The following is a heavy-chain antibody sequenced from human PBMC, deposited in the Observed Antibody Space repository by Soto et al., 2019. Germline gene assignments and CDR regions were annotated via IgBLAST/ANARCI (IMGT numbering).Heavy chain of an antibody. V-gene: IGHV3-23*01. CDR3: AKDLGSRG. J-gene: IGHJ4*02. Sequence: GGSLRLSCAASGFTFSSYAMSWVRQAPGKGLEWVSVVTGSGGSTYYADSVKGRFTIPRDNSKNTLYLQMNSLRAEDTAVYYCAKDLGSRGWGQGTLVTVSS. D-gene: IGHD7-27*01. CDR2: VTGSGGST. CDR1: GFTFSSYA.